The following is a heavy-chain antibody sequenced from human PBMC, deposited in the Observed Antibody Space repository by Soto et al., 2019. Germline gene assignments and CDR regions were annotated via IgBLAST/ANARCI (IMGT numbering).Heavy chain of an antibody. CDR1: GYTFTSYY. CDR2: INPSGGST. V-gene: IGHV1-46*03. D-gene: IGHD6-13*01. Sequence: QVQLVQSGAEVKKPGASVKVSCKASGYTFTSYYMHWVRQAPGQGLEWMGIINPSGGSTSYAQKFQGRVTMPRATSTGTVYMELSSLRSEDTAVYYCALYSRSLDVWGQGTTVTVSS. J-gene: IGHJ6*02. CDR3: ALYSRSLDV.